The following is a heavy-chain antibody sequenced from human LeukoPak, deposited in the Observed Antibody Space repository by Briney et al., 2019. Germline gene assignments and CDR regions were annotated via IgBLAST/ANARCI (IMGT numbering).Heavy chain of an antibody. Sequence: PGGSLRLSCAASGFTFSSYWMHWVRQSPGKGLVWVSRINPEGSTTNYADSVKGRFTISRDNAENTLYLQMNDLRAEDTAVYYCARDYAPGGYWGQGTLVTVSS. CDR2: INPEGSTT. V-gene: IGHV3-74*01. CDR3: ARDYAPGGY. CDR1: GFTFSSYW. J-gene: IGHJ4*02. D-gene: IGHD3-16*01.